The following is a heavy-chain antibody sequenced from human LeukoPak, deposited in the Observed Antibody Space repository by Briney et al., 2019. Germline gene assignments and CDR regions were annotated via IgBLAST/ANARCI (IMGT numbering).Heavy chain of an antibody. CDR1: GGSFSGYY. CDR2: INHSGST. CDR3: AREGAARPLYYYHYGMDV. J-gene: IGHJ6*02. Sequence: SETLSLTCAVYGGSFSGYYWSWIRQPPGKGLEWIGEINHSGSTNYNPSLKSRVTISVDTSKNQFSLKLSSVTAADTAVYYCAREGAARPLYYYHYGMDVWGQGTTVTVSS. V-gene: IGHV4-34*01. D-gene: IGHD6-6*01.